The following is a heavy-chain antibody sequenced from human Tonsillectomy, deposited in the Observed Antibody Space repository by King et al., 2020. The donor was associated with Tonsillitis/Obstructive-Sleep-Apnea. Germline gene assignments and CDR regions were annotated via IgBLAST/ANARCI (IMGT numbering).Heavy chain of an antibody. J-gene: IGHJ4*02. CDR2: INTNTGNP. D-gene: IGHD6-6*01. V-gene: IGHV7-4-1*02. CDR3: ARDWVFSSSSGFDY. Sequence: QLVQSGSELKKPGASVKVSCKASGYTFTTYAMNWVRQAPAQGLEWMGWINTNTGNPTYVQGFTGRFVFSLDTSVSTAYLQISSLKAEDTAVYYCARDWVFSSSSGFDYWGQGTLVTVSS. CDR1: GYTFTTYA.